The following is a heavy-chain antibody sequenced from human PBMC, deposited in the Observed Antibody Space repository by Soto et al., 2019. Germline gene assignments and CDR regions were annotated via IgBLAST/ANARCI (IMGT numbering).Heavy chain of an antibody. CDR2: IDHSGST. V-gene: IGHV4-34*01. D-gene: IGHD1-7*01. J-gene: IGHJ4*02. CDR1: GGSFSGYY. Sequence: SETLSLTCAVYGGSFSGYYWSWIRQPPGKGLEWIGEIDHSGSTNYNPSLKSRVTISVDTSKNQFSLKLSSVTAADTAVYYCARGRTGTAFDYWGQGTLVTVSS. CDR3: ARGRTGTAFDY.